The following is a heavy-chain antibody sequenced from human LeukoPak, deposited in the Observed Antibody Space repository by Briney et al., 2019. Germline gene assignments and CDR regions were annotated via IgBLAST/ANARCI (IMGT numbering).Heavy chain of an antibody. CDR2: IYSGGST. V-gene: IGHV3-53*04. D-gene: IGHD1-26*01. Sequence: GGSLRLSCAASGFTFSSYAMSWVRQAPGKGLEWVSVIYSGGSTYYADSVKGRFTISRHNSKNTLYLQMNSLRAEDTAVYYCARVLVGATADAFDIWGQGTMVTVSS. CDR3: ARVLVGATADAFDI. CDR1: GFTFSSYA. J-gene: IGHJ3*02.